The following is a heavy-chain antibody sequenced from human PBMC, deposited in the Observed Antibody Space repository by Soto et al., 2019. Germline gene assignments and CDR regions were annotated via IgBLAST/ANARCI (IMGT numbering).Heavy chain of an antibody. CDR3: ARGAGGLDY. J-gene: IGHJ4*02. V-gene: IGHV3-74*01. Sequence: EVQLVESGGGFVQPGGSLRLSCAASGFIFSNNWIHWVRQAPGKGLEWVSHINNDGSDTSYADSVKGRFTISRDNAKNTVFLQMNRLRAEDTAMYYCARGAGGLDYGGQGTLVTVSS. CDR2: INNDGSDT. D-gene: IGHD3-10*01. CDR1: GFIFSNNW.